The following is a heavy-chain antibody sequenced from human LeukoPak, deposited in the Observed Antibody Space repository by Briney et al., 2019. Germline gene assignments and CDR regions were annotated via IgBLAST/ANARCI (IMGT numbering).Heavy chain of an antibody. Sequence: TSETLSLTCTVSGGSISSYYWSWIRQPPGKGLEWIGYIYYNGSTNYNPSLKSRVTISVDTSKNQFSLKLSSVTAADTAVYYCAGDVALLWFGELSGGFDYWGQGTLVTVSS. V-gene: IGHV4-59*01. CDR3: AGDVALLWFGELSGGFDY. D-gene: IGHD3-10*01. CDR2: IYYNGST. CDR1: GGSISSYY. J-gene: IGHJ4*02.